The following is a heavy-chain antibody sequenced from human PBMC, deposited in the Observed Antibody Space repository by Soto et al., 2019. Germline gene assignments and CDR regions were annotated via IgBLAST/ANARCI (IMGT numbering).Heavy chain of an antibody. CDR3: TEDKVSVVVTAPFDY. D-gene: IGHD2-21*02. V-gene: IGHV3-30*18. Sequence: QVQRVESGGGVVQPGSSLRLSCAASGFTFSSYGMHWVRQAPGKGLEWVAVISYDGSNKYYADSVKGRFTISRDNSKNTLYLQMNSMRAEDTAVYYCTEDKVSVVVTAPFDYWGQGTLVTVSS. J-gene: IGHJ4*02. CDR2: ISYDGSNK. CDR1: GFTFSSYG.